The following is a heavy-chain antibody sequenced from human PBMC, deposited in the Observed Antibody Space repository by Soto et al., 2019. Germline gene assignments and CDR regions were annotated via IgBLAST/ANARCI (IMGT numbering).Heavy chain of an antibody. CDR1: GGSFSGYY. J-gene: IGHJ4*02. Sequence: SETLSLTCAVYGGSFSGYYWSWIRQPPGKGLEWIGEINHSGSTNYNPSLKSRVTISVDTSKNQFSLKLSSVTAADTAVYYCARPGIAVAGTGRVFDYWGQGTLVTVSS. CDR2: INHSGST. D-gene: IGHD6-19*01. CDR3: ARPGIAVAGTGRVFDY. V-gene: IGHV4-34*01.